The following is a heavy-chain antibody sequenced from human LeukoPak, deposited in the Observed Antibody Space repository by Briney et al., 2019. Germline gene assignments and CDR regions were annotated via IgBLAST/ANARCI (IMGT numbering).Heavy chain of an antibody. CDR3: ARGRAVVVVVAAISDAFDI. CDR2: IIPILGIA. V-gene: IGHV1-69*04. J-gene: IGHJ3*02. D-gene: IGHD2-15*01. Sequence: ASVKVSCKASGGTFSSYAISWVRQAPGQGLEWMGRIIPILGIANYAQKFQGRVTITADKSTSTAYMELSSLRSEDTAVYYCARGRAVVVVVAAISDAFDIWGQGTMVTVSS. CDR1: GGTFSSYA.